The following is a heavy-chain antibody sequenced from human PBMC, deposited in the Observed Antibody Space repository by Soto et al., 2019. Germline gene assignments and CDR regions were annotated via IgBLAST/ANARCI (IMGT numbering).Heavy chain of an antibody. J-gene: IGHJ3*02. Sequence: GGSLRLSCAASGFTVSSNYMSWVRQAPGKGLEWVSVIYSGGSTYYADSVKGRFTISRDNSKNTLYLQMNSLRAEDTAVYYCAKSTAKLNDAFDIWGQGTMVTVSS. V-gene: IGHV3-53*01. CDR1: GFTVSSNY. D-gene: IGHD1-7*01. CDR3: AKSTAKLNDAFDI. CDR2: IYSGGST.